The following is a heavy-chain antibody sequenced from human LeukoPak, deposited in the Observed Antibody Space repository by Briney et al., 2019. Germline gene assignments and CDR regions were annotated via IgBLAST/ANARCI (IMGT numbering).Heavy chain of an antibody. J-gene: IGHJ4*02. D-gene: IGHD3-16*01. Sequence: GGSLRLSYAAFGFTVSSNYMSWVRQAPGKGLEWVSVIYSGGSTYYADSVKGRFTISRDNSKNTLYLQMNSLRAEDTAVYYCARGGGGDTLFFDYWGQGTLVTVSS. V-gene: IGHV3-66*01. CDR3: ARGGGGDTLFFDY. CDR1: GFTVSSNY. CDR2: IYSGGST.